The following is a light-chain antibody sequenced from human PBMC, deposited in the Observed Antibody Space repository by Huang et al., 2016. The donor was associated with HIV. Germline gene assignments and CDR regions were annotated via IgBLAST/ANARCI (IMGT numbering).Light chain of an antibody. Sequence: EIVLTQSPVTLSLSPGDRATLSCRARQSIGTYLAWYQQKSGQAPRLLIYDVSNRVAGVPARFSASGSETDFTLTIASLDPDDFAIYHCQQRSKWPLTFGGGTKVEMK. CDR1: QSIGTY. J-gene: IGKJ4*01. CDR2: DVS. V-gene: IGKV3-11*01. CDR3: QQRSKWPLT.